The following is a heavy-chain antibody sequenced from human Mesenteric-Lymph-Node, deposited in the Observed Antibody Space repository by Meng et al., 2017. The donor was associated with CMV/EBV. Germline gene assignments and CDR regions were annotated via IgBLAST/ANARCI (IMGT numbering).Heavy chain of an antibody. CDR1: SISSSSYY. Sequence: SISSSSYYWGWIRQPPGKGLEWIGSIYYSGSTYYNPSLKSRVTISVDTSKNQFSLKLSSVTSADTAVYYCARDGDYYDSSGYNPFDYWGQGTLVTVSS. J-gene: IGHJ4*02. CDR2: IYYSGST. D-gene: IGHD3-22*01. V-gene: IGHV4-39*07. CDR3: ARDGDYYDSSGYNPFDY.